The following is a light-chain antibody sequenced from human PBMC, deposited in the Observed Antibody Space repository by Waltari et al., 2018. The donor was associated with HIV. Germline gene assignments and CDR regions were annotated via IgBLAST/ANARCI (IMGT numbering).Light chain of an antibody. CDR1: ASDFGPYNF. CDR3: STHTGNDTLA. CDR2: RVT. J-gene: IGLJ2*01. Sequence: QSALTQPASVSGSPGQSVTISCTGTASDFGPYNFVSWYQQHPANVPKVIIYRVTSRPSGGPLRFAGSKSGNTASLTISGLRAEDEAIYYCSTHTGNDTLAFGGGTKLTVL. V-gene: IGLV2-14*03.